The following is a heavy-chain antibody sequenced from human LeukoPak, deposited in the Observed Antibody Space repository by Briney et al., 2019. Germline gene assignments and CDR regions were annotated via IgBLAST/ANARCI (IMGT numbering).Heavy chain of an antibody. J-gene: IGHJ5*02. CDR1: GYTFTSYD. V-gene: IGHV1-8*01. CDR3: ARGNSGVPAAIRFVWHAPGNWFDP. Sequence: GASVKVSRKASGYTFTSYDINWVRQATGQGLEWMGWMNPNSGNTGYAQKFQGRVTMTRNTSISTAYMELSSLRSEDTAVYYCARGNSGVPAAIRFVWHAPGNWFDPWGQGTLVTVSS. D-gene: IGHD2-2*02. CDR2: MNPNSGNT.